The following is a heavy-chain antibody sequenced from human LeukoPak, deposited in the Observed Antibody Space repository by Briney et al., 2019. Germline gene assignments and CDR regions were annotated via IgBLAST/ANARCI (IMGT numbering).Heavy chain of an antibody. CDR2: MNEDGSEK. J-gene: IGHJ4*02. V-gene: IGHV3-7*01. D-gene: IGHD4-11*01. Sequence: GGSLRLSCAASGFGFSNYWMSWVRQAPGKGLEWVANMNEDGSEKNYVDSVKGRFTISRDNAQDSLYLQMNSLRAGDTAVYYCARDRGYSNFDYWGQGTLLTVSS. CDR3: ARDRGYSNFDY. CDR1: GFGFSNYW.